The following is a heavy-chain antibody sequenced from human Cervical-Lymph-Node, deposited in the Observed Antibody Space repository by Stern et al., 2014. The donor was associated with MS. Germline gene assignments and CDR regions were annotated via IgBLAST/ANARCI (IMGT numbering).Heavy chain of an antibody. CDR2: ISFDGTYK. V-gene: IGHV3-30*04. Sequence: VQLVQSGGGVVQPGRSLRLSCEASGFTFSSHAMHWVRQAPGKGLDWVATISFDGTYKYYAESVKGRLTISRDNSRNTLYLQMDNLSTEDTAVYYCARGGVITVGYYYYSFGMDVWGQGTTVTVSS. J-gene: IGHJ6*02. D-gene: IGHD4-11*01. CDR1: GFTFSSHA. CDR3: ARGGVITVGYYYYSFGMDV.